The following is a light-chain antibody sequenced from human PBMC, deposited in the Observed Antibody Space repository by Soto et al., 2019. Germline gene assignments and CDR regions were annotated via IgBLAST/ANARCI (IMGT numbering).Light chain of an antibody. J-gene: IGKJ1*01. V-gene: IGKV1-39*01. CDR3: QQTYSAPPWT. CDR2: TTT. Sequence: DIQMTPSPSSLSASVVDTITITCRASQSVRSYLNWYQQKPGKAPDLLIYTTTSLQSEVPSRFSGSGSETHFTLTITSLQPEDLATYFGQQTYSAPPWTFGPGTKVDIK. CDR1: QSVRSY.